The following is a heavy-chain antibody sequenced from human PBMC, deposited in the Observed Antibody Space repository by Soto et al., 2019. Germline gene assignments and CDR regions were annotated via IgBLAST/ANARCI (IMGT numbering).Heavy chain of an antibody. V-gene: IGHV4-34*01. Sequence: SETLSLTCAVYGGSFSGYYWSWIRQPPGKGLEWIGEINHSGSTNYNPSLKSRVTISVDTSKNQFSLKLSSVTAADTAVYYCAREGGIRFLEWLSYYYGMDVWGQGTTVT. J-gene: IGHJ6*02. CDR2: INHSGST. CDR1: GGSFSGYY. D-gene: IGHD3-3*01. CDR3: AREGGIRFLEWLSYYYGMDV.